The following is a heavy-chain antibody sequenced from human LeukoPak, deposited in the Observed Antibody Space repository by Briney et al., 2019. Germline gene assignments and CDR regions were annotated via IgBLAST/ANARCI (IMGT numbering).Heavy chain of an antibody. CDR1: GGSFSGYY. V-gene: IGHV4-34*01. CDR3: ARVVWWLQFRYFDY. J-gene: IGHJ4*02. CDR2: INHSRST. Sequence: SSETLSLTCAVYGGSFSGYYWSWIRQPPGKGLEWIGEINHSRSTNYNPSLKSRVTISVDTSKNQFSLKLSSVTAADTAVYYCARVVWWLQFRYFDYWGQGTLVTVSS. D-gene: IGHD5-24*01.